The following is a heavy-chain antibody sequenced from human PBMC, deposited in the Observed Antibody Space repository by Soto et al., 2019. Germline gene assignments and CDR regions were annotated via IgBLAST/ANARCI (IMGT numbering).Heavy chain of an antibody. D-gene: IGHD6-13*01. CDR2: ISGSGGST. Sequence: EVQLLESGGGLVQPGGSLRLSCAASGFTFSSYAMSWFRQAPGKGLEWVSAISGSGGSTYYADSVKGRFTISRDNSKNTLYLQMNSLRAEDTAVYYCAKDGDSSSWSPDYWGQGTLVTVSS. CDR1: GFTFSSYA. V-gene: IGHV3-23*01. CDR3: AKDGDSSSWSPDY. J-gene: IGHJ4*02.